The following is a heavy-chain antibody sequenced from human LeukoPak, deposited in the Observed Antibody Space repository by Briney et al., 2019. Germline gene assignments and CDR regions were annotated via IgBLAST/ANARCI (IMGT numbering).Heavy chain of an antibody. Sequence: GESLKISCKGSGYSFTNYWINWVRQMPGKGLEWMGRIDPSDSYTNYSPSFQGQVTLSADKSISTAYLQWSSLKASDTAMYYCARRGTGGYNYDYWGQGTLVAVSS. CDR3: ARRGTGGYNYDY. V-gene: IGHV5-10-1*04. D-gene: IGHD5-24*01. J-gene: IGHJ4*02. CDR2: IDPSDSYT. CDR1: GYSFTNYW.